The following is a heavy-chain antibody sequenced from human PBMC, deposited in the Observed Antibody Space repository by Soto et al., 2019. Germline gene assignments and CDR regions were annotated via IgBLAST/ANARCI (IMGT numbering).Heavy chain of an antibody. V-gene: IGHV4-34*02. D-gene: IGHD3-10*01. CDR3: ARGGGVRERIITTYYCYSLDV. CDR1: GGSFSGYY. CDR2: INHSGDT. Sequence: QVQLQQWGAGLLKPSETLSLTCAVYGGSFSGYYRSWIRQPPGEGLALIGEINHSGDTNYNPSLKSRVTISVDTSKNQFSLKVTSVTAADTAVYYCARGGGVRERIITTYYCYSLDVWGQGTTVTVSS. J-gene: IGHJ6*02.